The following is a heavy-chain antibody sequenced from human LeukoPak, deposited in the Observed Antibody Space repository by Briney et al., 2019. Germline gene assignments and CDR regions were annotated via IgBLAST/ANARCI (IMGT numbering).Heavy chain of an antibody. V-gene: IGHV3-23*01. J-gene: IGHJ5*02. CDR1: GFTFSSYA. Sequence: GGSLRLSCAASGFTFSSYAMSWVRQAPGKGLEWVSAISGSGGSTYYADSVKGRFTISRDNSKNTLYLQMNSLRAEDTAVYYCASSPPLGYCSGGSCPNWFDPWGQGTLVTVSS. CDR3: ASSPPLGYCSGGSCPNWFDP. CDR2: ISGSGGST. D-gene: IGHD2-15*01.